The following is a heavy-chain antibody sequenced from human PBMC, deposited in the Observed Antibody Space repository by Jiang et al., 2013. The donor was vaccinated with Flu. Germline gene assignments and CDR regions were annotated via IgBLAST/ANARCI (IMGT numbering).Heavy chain of an antibody. V-gene: IGHV3-30*18. CDR3: AKDRAAGIGYSDH. CDR1: DSPSGTMA. CDR2: SNDGGYT. D-gene: IGHD6-13*01. Sequence: QLVESGGGVVQPGGPRDCPVQPLDSPSGTMACTGSARLQARGWCGCSISNDGGYTDYADSVKGRFTISRDNSKNTLFLQMNSLRAEDTAVYICAKDRAAGIGYSDHWGQGTLVTVSS. J-gene: IGHJ4*02.